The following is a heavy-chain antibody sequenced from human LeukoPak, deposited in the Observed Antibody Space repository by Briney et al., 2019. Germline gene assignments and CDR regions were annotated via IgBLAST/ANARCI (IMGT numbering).Heavy chain of an antibody. Sequence: GGSLRLSCAASGFTVSSNCMSWGCQAQGQGLERESVIYSGGSRCSADYVTGRFTISRYNSKNPLYLQMNSLRAEDTAVYYCARFGSGGEFDYWGQGTLVTASS. CDR1: GFTVSSNC. J-gene: IGHJ4*02. CDR3: ARFGSGGEFDY. CDR2: IYSGGSR. D-gene: IGHD3-10*01. V-gene: IGHV3-66*02.